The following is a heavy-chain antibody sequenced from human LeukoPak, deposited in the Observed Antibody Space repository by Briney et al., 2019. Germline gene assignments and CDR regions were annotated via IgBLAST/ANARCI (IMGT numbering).Heavy chain of an antibody. CDR3: ARESHITGTTRRYFDL. V-gene: IGHV4-4*07. D-gene: IGHD1-7*01. CDR2: IYTSGST. CDR1: GGSISSYY. J-gene: IGHJ2*01. Sequence: PSETLSLTCTVSGGSISSYYWSWIRQPAGKGLEWIGRIYTSGSTNYNPSLKSRVTMSVDTSKNQFSLKLSSVTAADTAVYYCARESHITGTTRRYFDLWGRGTLVTVSS.